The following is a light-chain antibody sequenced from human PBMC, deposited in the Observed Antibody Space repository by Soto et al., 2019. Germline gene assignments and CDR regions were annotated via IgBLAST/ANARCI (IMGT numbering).Light chain of an antibody. CDR2: EVR. V-gene: IGLV2-14*01. CDR1: SSDVGNYNY. J-gene: IGLJ1*01. Sequence: QSALTQPASVSGSPGQSITISCTGTSSDVGNYNYVSWYQHHPGKAPKVMIYEVRNRPSGGSNRFSGSKSGNTASLTISGLQAEDEADYYCSSYSSTKTRVFGTGTKLTVL. CDR3: SSYSSTKTRV.